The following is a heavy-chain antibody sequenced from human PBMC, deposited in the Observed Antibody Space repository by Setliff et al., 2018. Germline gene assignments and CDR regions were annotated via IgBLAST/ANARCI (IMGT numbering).Heavy chain of an antibody. J-gene: IGHJ6*02. CDR1: GFTFNNYA. CDR2: ISGAGTTV. V-gene: IGHV3-48*04. CDR3: ARDGVFYAMDF. Sequence: GSLRLSCAASGFTFNNYAMNWVRQAPGKGLEWLSKISGAGTTVYYADSVRGRFTISRDNAKNSLYLQMNSLRAEDSAVYYCARDGVFYAMDFWGQGTTVTVSS. D-gene: IGHD3-10*01.